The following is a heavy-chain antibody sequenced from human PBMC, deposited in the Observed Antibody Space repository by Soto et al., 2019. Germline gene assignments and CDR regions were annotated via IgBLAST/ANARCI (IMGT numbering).Heavy chain of an antibody. CDR2: ISYDGSNK. D-gene: IGHD3-22*01. J-gene: IGHJ6*02. Sequence: QVQLVESGGGVVQPGRSLRLSCAASGFTFSSYGMHWVRQAPGKGLEWVAVISYDGSNKYYADSVKGRFTISRDNSKNTLYLQMNSLRAEDTAVYYCAKDSVLDRAKSSGYYYGMDVWGQGTTVTVSS. V-gene: IGHV3-30*18. CDR1: GFTFSSYG. CDR3: AKDSVLDRAKSSGYYYGMDV.